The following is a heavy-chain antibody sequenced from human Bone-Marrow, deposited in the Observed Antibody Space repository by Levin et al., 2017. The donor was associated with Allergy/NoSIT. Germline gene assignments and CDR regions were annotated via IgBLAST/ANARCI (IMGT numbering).Heavy chain of an antibody. V-gene: IGHV3-30*18. CDR2: ISYDGSNK. CDR1: GFTFSSYG. J-gene: IGHJ4*02. D-gene: IGHD3-16*01. CDR3: AKDRLGGYGVPFFDY. Sequence: GESLKISCAASGFTFSSYGMHWVRQAPGKGLEWVAVISYDGSNKYYADSVKGRFTISRDNSKNTLYLQMNSLRAEDTAVYYCAKDRLGGYGVPFFDYWGQGTLVTVSS.